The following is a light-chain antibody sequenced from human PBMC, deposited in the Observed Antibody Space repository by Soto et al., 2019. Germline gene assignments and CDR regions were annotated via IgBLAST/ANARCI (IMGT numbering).Light chain of an antibody. V-gene: IGKV3-15*01. Sequence: EIVMTQSAATLSVSPGERAALSCRASQSVSSNFAWYQQKPGQAPRLLIYGASTRATGIPARFSGSGSGTEFTLTISSLQSEDFAVYYCQQYNNWPYTSGQGTKLEIK. CDR1: QSVSSN. CDR2: GAS. J-gene: IGKJ2*01. CDR3: QQYNNWPYT.